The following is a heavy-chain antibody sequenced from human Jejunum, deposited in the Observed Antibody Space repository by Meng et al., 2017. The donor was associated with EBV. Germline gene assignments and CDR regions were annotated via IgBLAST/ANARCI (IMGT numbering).Heavy chain of an antibody. CDR3: ARGNSGFDH. CDR1: GGSIRTGGYS. D-gene: IGHD6-19*01. Sequence: QVQLQESGSGLVKPSXXLSLTCAVSGGSIRTGGYSWHWIRQSPGKGLEWIGYIYHSGSAYYNPSLKSRLTLSVDRSRDQFSLKLISVTAADTAVYYCARGNSGFDHWGQGTLVTVSS. V-gene: IGHV4-30-2*06. CDR2: IYHSGSA. J-gene: IGHJ5*02.